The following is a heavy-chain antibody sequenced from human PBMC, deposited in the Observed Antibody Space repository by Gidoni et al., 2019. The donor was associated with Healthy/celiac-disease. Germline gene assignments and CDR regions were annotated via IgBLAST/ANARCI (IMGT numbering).Heavy chain of an antibody. V-gene: IGHV5-51*03. Sequence: EVQLVQSGAEVKQPGEPLTISCKGSGSIFTSYWIGWVRQMPGKGLEWMGIIYPGDSDTRYSPSFQGQVTISADKSISTAYLQWSSRKASDTAMYYCARLTRFLVRGAWFDPWGQGTLVTVSS. CDR3: ARLTRFLVRGAWFDP. D-gene: IGHD3-10*01. CDR2: IYPGDSDT. CDR1: GSIFTSYW. J-gene: IGHJ5*02.